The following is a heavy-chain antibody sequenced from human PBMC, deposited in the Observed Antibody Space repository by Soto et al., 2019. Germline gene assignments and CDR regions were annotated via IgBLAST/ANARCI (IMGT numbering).Heavy chain of an antibody. J-gene: IGHJ6*02. CDR2: INPNSGGT. CDR1: GYTFTGYY. V-gene: IGHV1-2*02. Sequence: VASVKVSCKXSGYTFTGYYMHWVRQAPGQGLEWMGWINPNSGGTNYAQKFQGRVTMTRDTSISTAYMELSRLRSDDTAVYYCARDPRGYYYGMDVWGQGTTVTVSS. D-gene: IGHD3-10*01. CDR3: ARDPRGYYYGMDV.